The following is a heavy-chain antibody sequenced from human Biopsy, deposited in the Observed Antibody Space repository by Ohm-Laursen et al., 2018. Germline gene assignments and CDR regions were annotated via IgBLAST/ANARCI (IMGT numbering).Heavy chain of an antibody. D-gene: IGHD3-16*01. CDR3: ARNRANDYVWGSYGDDN. CDR1: GYTFTDAA. CDR2: ISTKTGNT. J-gene: IGHJ4*02. V-gene: IGHV1-18*01. Sequence: ASVKVSCKVSGYTFTDAAITWVRQVGGQGFEWLGWISTKTGNTNFAQKFQGRITLTTDASTATAYMELRGLISDDTAVYYCARNRANDYVWGSYGDDNWGQGTLVTVSS.